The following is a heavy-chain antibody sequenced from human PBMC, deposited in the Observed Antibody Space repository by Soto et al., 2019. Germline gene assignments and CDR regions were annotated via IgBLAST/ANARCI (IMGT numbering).Heavy chain of an antibody. CDR1: GYTFTDYF. J-gene: IGHJ6*02. CDR2: INPKSGGT. CDR3: AKAQFGSSTRYYYGMGV. V-gene: IGHV1-2*02. D-gene: IGHD6-13*01. Sequence: ASVKVSCKASGYTFTDYFMYWVRQAPGQGLEWMGWINPKSGGTNYAQKFQDRVTMARDTSINTAYMELSRLRSDDTAMYYCAKAQFGSSTRYYYGMGVWGQGTTVTVSS.